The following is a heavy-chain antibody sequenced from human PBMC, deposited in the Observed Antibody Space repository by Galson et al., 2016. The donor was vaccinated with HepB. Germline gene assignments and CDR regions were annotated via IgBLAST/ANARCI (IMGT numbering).Heavy chain of an antibody. CDR2: INPSGGAT. J-gene: IGHJ6*03. V-gene: IGHV1-46*01. Sequence: SVKVSCKASGYTSTSYYMHWVRQAPGQGLECMGIINPSGGATTYAQKFQGRVTMTRDTSTSTAYMELSSLRSDDTAVYYCARGPRHYYYYMDVWGKGTTVTVS. D-gene: IGHD6-6*01. CDR1: GYTSTSYY. CDR3: ARGPRHYYYYMDV.